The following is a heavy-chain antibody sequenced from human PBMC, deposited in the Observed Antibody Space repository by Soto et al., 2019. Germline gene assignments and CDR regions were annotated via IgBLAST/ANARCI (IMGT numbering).Heavy chain of an antibody. Sequence: LSLTCAVYGGSFSGYYWSWIRQPPGKGLEWIGEINHSGSTNYNPSLKSRVTISVDTSKNQFSLKLSSVTAADTAVYYCARAPPPRYYYDSSGYYYVGGYYFDYWGQGTLVTV. D-gene: IGHD3-22*01. J-gene: IGHJ4*02. CDR3: ARAPPPRYYYDSSGYYYVGGYYFDY. V-gene: IGHV4-34*01. CDR1: GGSFSGYY. CDR2: INHSGST.